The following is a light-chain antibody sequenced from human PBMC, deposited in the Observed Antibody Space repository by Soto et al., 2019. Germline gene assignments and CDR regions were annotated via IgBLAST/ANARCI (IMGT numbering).Light chain of an antibody. CDR2: GAS. J-gene: IGKJ1*01. CDR3: QQYGSPPWT. V-gene: IGKV3-20*01. CDR1: QSVSSNY. Sequence: EVGLTQSPGTLSLSPGERATLSCRASQSVSSNYLAWYQQKPGQAPRLLIYGASSRATCIPDRFSGSGSGTDFTLSISRLEPEDLAVYYCQQYGSPPWTFGQGTKVEIK.